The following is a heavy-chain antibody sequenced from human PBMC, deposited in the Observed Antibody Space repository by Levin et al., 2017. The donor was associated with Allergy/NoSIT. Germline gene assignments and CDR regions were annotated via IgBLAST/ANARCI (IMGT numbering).Heavy chain of an antibody. D-gene: IGHD4-23*01. CDR1: GFTFSSYA. CDR3: ARGEGPVVTDYGMDV. Sequence: SCAASGFTFSSYAMHWVRQAPGKGLEWVAVISYDGSNKYYADSVKGRFTISRDNSKNTLYLQMNSLRAEDTAVYCCARGEGPVVTDYGMDVWGQGTTVTVSS. CDR2: ISYDGSNK. V-gene: IGHV3-30-3*01. J-gene: IGHJ6*02.